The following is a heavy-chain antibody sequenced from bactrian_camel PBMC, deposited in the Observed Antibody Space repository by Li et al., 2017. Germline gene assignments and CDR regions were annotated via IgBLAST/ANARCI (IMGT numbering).Heavy chain of an antibody. D-gene: IGHD5*01. Sequence: QLVESGGGSVQAGGSLKLSCQASRYIDIDCQMGWYRQAPGKEREGVPVIRTGGGSTYYADSVKGRFTISQDYAKNMVYLQMNTLKPEDTAMYYCAAGPQVREPVESGDPGHRL. V-gene: IGHV3S40*01. CDR2: IRTGGGST. CDR1: RYIDIDCQ. J-gene: IGHJ4*01.